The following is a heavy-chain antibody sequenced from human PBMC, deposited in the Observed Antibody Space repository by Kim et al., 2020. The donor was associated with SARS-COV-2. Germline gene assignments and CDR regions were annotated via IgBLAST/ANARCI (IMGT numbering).Heavy chain of an antibody. Sequence: GGSLRLSCAASGFTFSNFGMNWVRQAPGKGLEWVSHISHSGITKYYADSVKGRFTISRDSVKESVYLQMNSLRDDDTAIYYCARSEQWLVQLDWFDLWGQGTLVTVSS. V-gene: IGHV3-48*02. D-gene: IGHD6-19*01. CDR1: GFTFSNFG. CDR3: ARSEQWLVQLDWFDL. CDR2: ISHSGITK. J-gene: IGHJ5*02.